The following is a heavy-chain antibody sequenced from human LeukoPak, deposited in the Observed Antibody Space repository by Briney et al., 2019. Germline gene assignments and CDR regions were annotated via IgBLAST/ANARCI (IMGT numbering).Heavy chain of an antibody. Sequence: GGSLRLSCAASGFTFSDYYMSWIRQAPGKGLEWVSYISSSSSYTNYADSVKGRFTISRDNSKNTLYLQMNSLRADDTALYYCAKGGSSWSYYFDYWGQGTLVTVSS. D-gene: IGHD6-13*01. J-gene: IGHJ4*02. V-gene: IGHV3-11*05. CDR3: AKGGSSWSYYFDY. CDR1: GFTFSDYY. CDR2: ISSSSSYT.